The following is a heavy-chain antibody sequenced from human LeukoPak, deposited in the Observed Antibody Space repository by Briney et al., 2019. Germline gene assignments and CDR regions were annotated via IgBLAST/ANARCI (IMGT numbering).Heavy chain of an antibody. D-gene: IGHD3-10*01. CDR2: IRNKANSYAT. Sequence: GGSLRLSCAASGFTFSGSAMYWVRQASGKGLEWVGRIRNKANSYATAYAASVKGRFTISRDDSKNTAYLQMNSLKTEDTAVYYCTRIGEALGDYWGQGTLVTVSS. V-gene: IGHV3-73*01. CDR1: GFTFSGSA. CDR3: TRIGEALGDY. J-gene: IGHJ4*02.